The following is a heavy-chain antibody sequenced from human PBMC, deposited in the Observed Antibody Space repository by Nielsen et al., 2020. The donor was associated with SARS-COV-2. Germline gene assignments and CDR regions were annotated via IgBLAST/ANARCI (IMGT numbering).Heavy chain of an antibody. D-gene: IGHD4-23*01. V-gene: IGHV7-4-1*02. CDR2: INTNTGDP. CDR1: GYTFTAYT. CDR3: AVYYGGKSCSDDY. J-gene: IGHJ4*02. Sequence: ASVKVSCKASGYTFTAYTMNWVRQAPGQGLQWMGWINTNTGDPLYAQGFTGRYVFSLDTSVSTAYLQISDLKTEDTAVYYCAVYYGGKSCSDDYWGQGTLVTVSS.